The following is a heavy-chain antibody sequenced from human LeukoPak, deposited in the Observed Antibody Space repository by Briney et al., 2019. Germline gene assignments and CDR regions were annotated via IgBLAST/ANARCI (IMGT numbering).Heavy chain of an antibody. Sequence: SETLSLTCAGSGGSISSNNWGSWVRQPPGKVLEWIGEIYHSGSTDYNPSLESRVTISVDKSKNQFSLKLSSVTAADTAVYYCARGFYGSGSYSSPGFHAFDIWGQGTMVTVSS. CDR3: ARGFYGSGSYSSPGFHAFDI. J-gene: IGHJ3*02. CDR1: GGSISSNNW. CDR2: IYHSGST. D-gene: IGHD3-10*01. V-gene: IGHV4-4*02.